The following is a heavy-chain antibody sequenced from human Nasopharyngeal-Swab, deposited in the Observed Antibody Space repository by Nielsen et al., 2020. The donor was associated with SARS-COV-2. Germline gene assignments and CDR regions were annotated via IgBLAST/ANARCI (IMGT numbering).Heavy chain of an antibody. D-gene: IGHD6-13*01. J-gene: IGHJ5*02. CDR1: GYTFTSYA. CDR3: ARGPGYGPPGFDP. CDR2: INAGNGNT. Sequence: ASVKVSCKASGYTFTSYAMHWVRQAPGQRLEWMGWINAGNGNTKYSQKFQGRVTITRDTSASTAYMELSSLRSEDTAVYYCARGPGYGPPGFDPWGQGTLVTVSS. V-gene: IGHV1-3*01.